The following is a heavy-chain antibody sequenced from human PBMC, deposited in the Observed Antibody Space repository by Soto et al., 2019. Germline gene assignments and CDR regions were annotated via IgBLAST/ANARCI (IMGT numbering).Heavy chain of an antibody. D-gene: IGHD3-10*01. J-gene: IGHJ6*02. V-gene: IGHV4-59*01. CDR2: IYYSGST. Sequence: WETLSLTCTVSGGSIRSYSWNWIRQPPGKGLEWIGDIYYSGSTNYSPSLKSRVTMSVDTSKNQFSLKLSSVTAADSAVYYCARLSGDYYGSDVWGQGTTVTVSS. CDR3: ARLSGDYYGSDV. CDR1: GGSIRSYS.